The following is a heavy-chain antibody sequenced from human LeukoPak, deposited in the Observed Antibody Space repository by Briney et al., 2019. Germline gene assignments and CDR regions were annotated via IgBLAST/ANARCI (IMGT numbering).Heavy chain of an antibody. CDR2: MNPNSGNT. D-gene: IGHD1-26*01. CDR3: AREKVFLSGSHDAFDI. V-gene: IGHV1-8*01. CDR1: GYTFTSYD. J-gene: IGHJ3*02. Sequence: ASVKVSCKASGYTFTSYDINWVRQATGQGLQWMGWMNPNSGNTGYEQKFQGRVIMTRNTSISTAYMEVSSLKSEDTAVYYCAREKVFLSGSHDAFDIWGQGTMVTVSS.